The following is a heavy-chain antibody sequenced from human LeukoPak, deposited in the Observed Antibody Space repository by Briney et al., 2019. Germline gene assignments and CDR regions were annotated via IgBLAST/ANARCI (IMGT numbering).Heavy chain of an antibody. J-gene: IGHJ6*03. Sequence: PGGSLRLSCAASGFTFNTHAISWVRQAPGKGLEWVAAVSDTGDLRYSANSVKGRFAISRDNSKNTAFLQMYSLRAEDTALYYCATRKSTVTSYYYYYYMDVWGKGTTVTVSS. CDR1: GFTFNTHA. CDR3: ATRKSTVTSYYYYYYMDV. CDR2: VSDTGDLR. D-gene: IGHD4-11*01. V-gene: IGHV3-23*01.